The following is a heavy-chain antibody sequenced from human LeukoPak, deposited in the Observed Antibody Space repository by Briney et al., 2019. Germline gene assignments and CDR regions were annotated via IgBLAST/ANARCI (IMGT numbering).Heavy chain of an antibody. D-gene: IGHD5-12*01. Sequence: ASVKVSCKASGYTFTGYYMHWVRQAPGQGLEWMGWINPNSGGTNYAQKFQGRVTMTRDTSISTAYMELSRLRSDDTAVYYCAREEVDIVATSYGGKRLGPDYWGQGTLVTVSS. CDR2: INPNSGGT. J-gene: IGHJ4*02. CDR1: GYTFTGYY. CDR3: AREEVDIVATSYGGKRLGPDY. V-gene: IGHV1-2*02.